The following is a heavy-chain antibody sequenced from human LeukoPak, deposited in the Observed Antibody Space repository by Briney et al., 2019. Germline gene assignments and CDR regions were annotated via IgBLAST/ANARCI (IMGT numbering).Heavy chain of an antibody. J-gene: IGHJ4*02. V-gene: IGHV4-39*07. Sequence: KTSETLTLTCTVSGGSISSSNYYWGWIRQPPGKGLEWIGSIYYSGNTYYNPSLKSRVTISVDMSKNQISLKLSSVTAADTAVYYCARGDYDTSTGYWGQGTLVTVSS. D-gene: IGHD3-22*01. CDR1: GGSISSSNYY. CDR3: ARGDYDTSTGY. CDR2: IYYSGNT.